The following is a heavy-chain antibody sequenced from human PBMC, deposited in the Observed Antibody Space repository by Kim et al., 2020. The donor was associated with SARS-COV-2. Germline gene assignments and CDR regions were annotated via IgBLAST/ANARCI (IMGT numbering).Heavy chain of an antibody. J-gene: IGHJ4*02. CDR1: GFTFSSYA. V-gene: IGHV3-23*01. CDR3: AKDLSRVRGIRFGSFDY. D-gene: IGHD3-10*01. Sequence: GGSLRLSCAASGFTFSSYAMSWVRQAPGKGLEWVSAISGSGGSTYYADSVKGRFTISRDNSKNTLYLQMNSLRAEDTAVYYCAKDLSRVRGIRFGSFDYWGQGTLVTVSS. CDR2: ISGSGGST.